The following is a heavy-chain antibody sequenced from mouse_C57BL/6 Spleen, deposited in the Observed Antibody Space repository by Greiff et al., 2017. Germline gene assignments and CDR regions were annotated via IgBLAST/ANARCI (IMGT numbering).Heavy chain of an antibody. J-gene: IGHJ2*01. Sequence: EVQRVESGPGLVKPSQSLSLTCSVTGYSITSGYYWNWIRQFPGNKLEWMGYISYDGSNNYNPSLKNRISITRDTSKNQFFLKLNSVTTEDTATYYCARERGNYDYDVGFYYWGQGTTLTVSS. CDR3: ARERGNYDYDVGFYY. CDR2: ISYDGSN. D-gene: IGHD2-4*01. CDR1: GYSITSGYY. V-gene: IGHV3-6*01.